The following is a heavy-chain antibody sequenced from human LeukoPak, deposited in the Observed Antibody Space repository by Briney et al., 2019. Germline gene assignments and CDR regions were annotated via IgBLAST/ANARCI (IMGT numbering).Heavy chain of an antibody. CDR1: GYSINSNYY. CDR2: IHHSRST. CDR3: AKRGNWGFFDY. V-gene: IGHV4-38-2*02. Sequence: SETLSLTCTVSGYSINSNYYWASIRQPPGKGLEWIGLIHHSRSTYYNPSLKSRVTISVDTSKNQFSLKVSSVTAADTAVYYCAKRGNWGFFDYWGQGSLVTVSS. J-gene: IGHJ4*02. D-gene: IGHD7-27*01.